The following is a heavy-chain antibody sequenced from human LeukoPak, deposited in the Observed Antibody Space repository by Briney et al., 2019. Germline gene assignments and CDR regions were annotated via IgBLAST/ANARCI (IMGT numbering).Heavy chain of an antibody. CDR1: GYSFTNYW. V-gene: IGHV5-51*04. J-gene: IGHJ4*02. Sequence: GASLKISCKGFGYSFTNYWVGWGRQMPGEGLEWMAIIYPGDSDTRYSPSFQGQVTISADKPISTAYLQWSSLKASDTAMYYCASGLRYYFDFWRQGPVVSVLS. CDR3: ASGLRYYFDF. CDR2: IYPGDSDT.